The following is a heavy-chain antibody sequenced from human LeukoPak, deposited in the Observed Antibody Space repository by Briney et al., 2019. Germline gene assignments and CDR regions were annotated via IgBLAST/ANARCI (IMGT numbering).Heavy chain of an antibody. J-gene: IGHJ4*02. Sequence: PGGSLRLSCAASGFTFSSYAMHWVRQAPGKGLEWVAVISYDGSNKYYADSVKGRFTISRDNSKNTLSLQMDSLRVEDTALYYCAKMNREGYHLLSFGDYWGQGTLVTVSS. V-gene: IGHV3-30-3*01. CDR3: AKMNREGYHLLSFGDY. CDR2: ISYDGSNK. CDR1: GFTFSSYA. D-gene: IGHD2-2*01.